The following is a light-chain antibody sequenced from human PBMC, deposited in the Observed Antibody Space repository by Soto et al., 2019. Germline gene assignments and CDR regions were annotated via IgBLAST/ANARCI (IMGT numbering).Light chain of an antibody. V-gene: IGKV4-1*01. CDR3: QQYYSTPYT. J-gene: IGKJ2*01. CDR2: WAS. Sequence: DIVMTQSPDSLAVSVGETATINCRSSQSVLYSSNNKNYFAWYQQKPGQPPKLLIYWASTRQSGVPDRFSGSGSGTDFTLTISSLQAEDVAVYYCQQYYSTPYTFGQGTKLEI. CDR1: QSVLYSSNNKNY.